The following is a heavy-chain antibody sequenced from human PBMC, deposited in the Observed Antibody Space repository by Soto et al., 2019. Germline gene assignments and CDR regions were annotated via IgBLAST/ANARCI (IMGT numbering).Heavy chain of an antibody. Sequence: PGGSLSLSCTASGVSFNTHWMHWVRQAPGKGLVWVSRIYFDGITTNYADSVMGRLTVSRDNAKNTVYLHVNTPRDEDTAVYYCARRGAKRVDYWGQGTLLTASS. CDR2: IYFDGITT. V-gene: IGHV3-74*01. CDR1: GVSFNTHW. CDR3: ARRGAKRVDY. J-gene: IGHJ4*02.